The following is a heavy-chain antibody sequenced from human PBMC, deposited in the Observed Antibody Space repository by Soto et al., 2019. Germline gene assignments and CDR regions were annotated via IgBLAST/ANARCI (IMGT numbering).Heavy chain of an antibody. J-gene: IGHJ4*02. V-gene: IGHV3-66*01. CDR2: IYSGGST. CDR1: GFTVSSNY. D-gene: IGHD3-22*01. Sequence: PGGSLRLSCAASGFTVSSNYMSWVRQAPGKGLEWVSVIYSGGSTYYADSVKGRFTISRDNSKNTLYLQMNSLRAEDTAVYYCARSEKYYYDSSGYYSDYWGQGTLVTVSS. CDR3: ARSEKYYYDSSGYYSDY.